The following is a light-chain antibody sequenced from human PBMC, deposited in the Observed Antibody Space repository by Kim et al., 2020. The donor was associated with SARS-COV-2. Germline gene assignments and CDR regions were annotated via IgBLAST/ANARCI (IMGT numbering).Light chain of an antibody. CDR2: QDS. Sequence: SYELTQPPSVSVSPGQTASITCSGDKLGDKYACWYQQKPGQSPVLVIYQDSKRPSGIPERFSGSNSGNTATLTISGTQAMDEADYYCQAWDSSTAPYVFGPGTQLTVL. CDR3: QAWDSSTAPYV. J-gene: IGLJ1*01. V-gene: IGLV3-1*01. CDR1: KLGDKY.